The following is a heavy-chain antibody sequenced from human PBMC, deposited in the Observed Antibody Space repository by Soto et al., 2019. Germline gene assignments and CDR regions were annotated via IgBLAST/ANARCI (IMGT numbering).Heavy chain of an antibody. Sequence: QVQLVESGGAVVQPGKSLRLSCAASGFSFNTYGMYWVRQAPGKGLEWVAAISYDGSNQYHADSVKGRFTISRDNSKSTLYLQMNSLRVEDTAVYYCAKDIVKYTYGARDYWGQGALVTVSS. V-gene: IGHV3-30*18. D-gene: IGHD5-18*01. CDR3: AKDIVKYTYGARDY. CDR2: ISYDGSNQ. CDR1: GFSFNTYG. J-gene: IGHJ4*02.